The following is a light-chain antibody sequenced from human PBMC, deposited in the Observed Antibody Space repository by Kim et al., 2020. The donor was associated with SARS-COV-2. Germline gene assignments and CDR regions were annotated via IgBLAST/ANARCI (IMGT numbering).Light chain of an antibody. Sequence: SYELTQPPSVSVSPGQTASITCSGDKLGDKYACWYQQKPGQSPVLVIYQDSKRPSGIPERFSGSNSGNTATLTISGTQAMDEADYYCQAWDSSPYVVFGGGTQLPVL. CDR1: KLGDKY. CDR2: QDS. J-gene: IGLJ2*01. CDR3: QAWDSSPYVV. V-gene: IGLV3-1*01.